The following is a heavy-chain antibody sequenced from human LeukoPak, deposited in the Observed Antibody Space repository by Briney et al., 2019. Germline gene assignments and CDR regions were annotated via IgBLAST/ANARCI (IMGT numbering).Heavy chain of an antibody. CDR3: ARAPGFSYYYMDV. D-gene: IGHD3-10*01. Sequence: GGSLRLSCAASGFTFSSYSMNWVRQAPGKGLEWVSYISSSSSTIYYADSVKGRFTISRDNAKNSLYLQMNSLRAEVTAVYYCARAPGFSYYYMDVWGKGTTVTVSS. CDR2: ISSSSSTI. CDR1: GFTFSSYS. J-gene: IGHJ6*03. V-gene: IGHV3-48*01.